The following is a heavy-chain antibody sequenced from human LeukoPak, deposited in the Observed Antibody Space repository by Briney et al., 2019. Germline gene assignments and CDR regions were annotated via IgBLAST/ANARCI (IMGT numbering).Heavy chain of an antibody. D-gene: IGHD6-19*01. Sequence: PSETLSLTCTVSGGSISRYYWSWIRQPPGKGLEWVGYIYDSGTTNYNPSLNSPITTSVDTSKNQFSLTLSSVTAADTAVYYCASRRSGWYYFDYWGQGTLVTGSS. J-gene: IGHJ4*02. CDR1: GGSISRYY. V-gene: IGHV4-59*08. CDR3: ASRRSGWYYFDY. CDR2: IYDSGTT.